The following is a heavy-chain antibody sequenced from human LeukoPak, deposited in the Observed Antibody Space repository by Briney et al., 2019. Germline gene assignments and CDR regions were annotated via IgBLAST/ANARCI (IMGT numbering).Heavy chain of an antibody. J-gene: IGHJ3*02. CDR1: GYSFTSYW. D-gene: IGHD2-2*01. V-gene: IGHV5-51*01. CDR2: IYPGDSDT. Sequence: GESLKISCKGSGYSFTSYWIGWVRQMPGKGLEWMGIIYPGDSDTRYSPSSQGQVTISADKSISTAYLQWSSLKASDTAMYCCARLGYCSSTSCYEGAFDIWGQGTMVTVSS. CDR3: ARLGYCSSTSCYEGAFDI.